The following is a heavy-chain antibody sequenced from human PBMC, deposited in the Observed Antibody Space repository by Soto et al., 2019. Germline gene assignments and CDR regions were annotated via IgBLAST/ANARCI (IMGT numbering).Heavy chain of an antibody. CDR2: ISGSADGT. CDR3: AKDTVGGYSFWSGYYSDGLDV. CDR1: SFTFDSYA. J-gene: IGHJ3*01. D-gene: IGHD3-3*01. Sequence: EVKLLESGGGLAQPGGSLRLSCVSSSFTFDSYAISWVRQTPGERLQWIAAISGSADGTDYAHSVRGRFTISRDNAKKLVHLQMDSLRVEDTAVYFCAKDTVGGYSFWSGYYSDGLDVWGQGTLVSVS. V-gene: IGHV3-23*01.